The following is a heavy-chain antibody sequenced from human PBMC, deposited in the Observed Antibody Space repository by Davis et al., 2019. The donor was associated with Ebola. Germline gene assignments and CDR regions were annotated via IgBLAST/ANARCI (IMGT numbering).Heavy chain of an antibody. V-gene: IGHV3-53*01. CDR1: GFIVTSNY. J-gene: IGHJ4*02. CDR2: IYVGGNT. Sequence: PGGSLRLSCAPFGFIVTSNYMGWVRQAPGKGLEWVSFIYVGGNTYYADSVKGRFTISRDNSKNTVYLQMNNLRAEDTAVYYCARVIASPGSNYFDYWGQGILVTVSS. CDR3: ARVIASPGSNYFDY. D-gene: IGHD3-10*01.